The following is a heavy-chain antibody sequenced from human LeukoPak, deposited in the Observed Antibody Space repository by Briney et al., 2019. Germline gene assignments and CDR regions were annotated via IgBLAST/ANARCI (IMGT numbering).Heavy chain of an antibody. J-gene: IGHJ4*02. CDR2: IRYDGSHK. CDR1: GFTFTSYG. Sequence: GGSLRLSCAASGFTFTSYGMHWVRQAPGKGLEWVAFIRYDGSHKYYADSVKGRFTISRANSKNTLYLQMDSLRAEDTAIYYCTRKTPGRTPFDYWGQGTLVTVSS. CDR3: TRKTPGRTPFDY. D-gene: IGHD2-15*01. V-gene: IGHV3-30*02.